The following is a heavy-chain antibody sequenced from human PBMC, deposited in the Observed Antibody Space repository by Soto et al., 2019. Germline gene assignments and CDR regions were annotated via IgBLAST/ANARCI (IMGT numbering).Heavy chain of an antibody. D-gene: IGHD3-3*01. J-gene: IGHJ4*02. CDR2: IHHSGST. CDR3: ARGVDSWSGYLF. Sequence: SETRSLTCALYGGSFDGYYWSWIRKSPGKGLEWIGEIHHSGSTKYNPSLKSRVSLSVDTSTKQFSLKMTSMTAADRGFYYCARGVDSWSGYLFWGQGTPVTVSS. V-gene: IGHV4-34*01. CDR1: GGSFDGYY.